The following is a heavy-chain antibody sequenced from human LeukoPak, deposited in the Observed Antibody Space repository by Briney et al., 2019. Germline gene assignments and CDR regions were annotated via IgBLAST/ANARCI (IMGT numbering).Heavy chain of an antibody. CDR1: GGTFSSYA. D-gene: IGHD6-19*01. CDR3: ARSSSGWYGGDAFDI. CDR2: IIPIFGTA. V-gene: IGHV1-69*01. Sequence: SVKVSCKASGGTFSSYAISWVRQAPGQGLEWMGGIIPIFGTANYAQKFQGRVTITADESTSTAYMELSSLRSEDTAVYYCARSSSGWYGGDAFDIWGQGTMVTVSS. J-gene: IGHJ3*02.